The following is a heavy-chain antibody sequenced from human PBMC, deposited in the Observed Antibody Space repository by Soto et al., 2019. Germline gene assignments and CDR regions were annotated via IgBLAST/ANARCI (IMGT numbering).Heavy chain of an antibody. V-gene: IGHV3-13*01. Sequence: GGSLRLSCAASGFTFSSYDMHWVRQATGKGLEWVSAIGTAGDTYYPGSVKGRFTISRENAKNSLYLQMQSLRAGDTAVYYCARGVLSSWYYFDYWGQGTLVTVSS. J-gene: IGHJ4*02. CDR1: GFTFSSYD. D-gene: IGHD6-13*01. CDR3: ARGVLSSWYYFDY. CDR2: IGTAGDT.